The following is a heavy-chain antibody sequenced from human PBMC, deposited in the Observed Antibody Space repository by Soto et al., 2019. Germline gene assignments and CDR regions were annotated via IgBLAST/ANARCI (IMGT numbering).Heavy chain of an antibody. V-gene: IGHV4-39*01. CDR1: GGSISRSSYF. Sequence: SETLSLTCTVSGGSISRSSYFWGWIRQPPGKGLEWIGNIYYSGSTYYNPSLNIRFTISVDTSKNHFSLKLSFVTAADTAVYYCARRDWNGIDPWGQGTLVTVSS. J-gene: IGHJ5*02. CDR3: ARRDWNGIDP. CDR2: IYYSGST. D-gene: IGHD1-1*01.